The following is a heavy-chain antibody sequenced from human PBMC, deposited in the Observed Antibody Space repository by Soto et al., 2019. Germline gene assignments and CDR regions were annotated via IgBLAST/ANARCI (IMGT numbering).Heavy chain of an antibody. CDR1: GFSFRTYG. CDR3: ARDDAFANENAFDF. Sequence: GGSLRLSCAVSGFSFRTYGFHWVRQPPGKGLEWVAAISPKGHSDSVGGRFTISRDNSKDTLYLQMNNLRAEDTAVYYCARDDAFANENAFDFWGQGTMVT. V-gene: IGHV3-33*01. CDR2: ISPK. J-gene: IGHJ3*01. D-gene: IGHD1-1*01.